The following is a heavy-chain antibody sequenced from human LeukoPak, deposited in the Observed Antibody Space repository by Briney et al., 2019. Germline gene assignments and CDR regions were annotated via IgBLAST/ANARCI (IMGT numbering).Heavy chain of an antibody. J-gene: IGHJ3*02. CDR1: GFTFKNYG. D-gene: IGHD3-3*01. CDR2: IWYDGSKT. Sequence: GRSLRLSCVTSGFTFKNYGMHWVRQAPGKGLEWVAIIWYDGSKTYYGDSVKDRFTISRDNSKNTLYLQMNSLRVEDTAVYFCAKDWDFWIGYPYAFDIWGQGTMVTVPS. CDR3: AKDWDFWIGYPYAFDI. V-gene: IGHV3-33*06.